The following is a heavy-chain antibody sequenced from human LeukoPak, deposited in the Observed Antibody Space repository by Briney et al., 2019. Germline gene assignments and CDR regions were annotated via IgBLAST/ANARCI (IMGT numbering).Heavy chain of an antibody. CDR1: GGSISSGDYY. Sequence: SETLSLTCTVSGGSISSGDYYWSWIRQPPGKGLEWIGYIYYSGSTYYNPSLKSRVTMSVDTSKNQFSLKLSSVTAADTAAYYCARGGSPDFDWLLFHYWGQGTLVTVSS. J-gene: IGHJ4*02. D-gene: IGHD3-9*01. V-gene: IGHV4-30-4*01. CDR2: IYYSGST. CDR3: ARGGSPDFDWLLFHY.